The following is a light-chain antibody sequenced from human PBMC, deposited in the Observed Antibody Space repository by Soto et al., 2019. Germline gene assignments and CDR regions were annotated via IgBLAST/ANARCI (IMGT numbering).Light chain of an antibody. V-gene: IGKV3-20*01. J-gene: IGKJ1*01. CDR3: QQYGSSPLP. CDR2: DAS. CDR1: QSVSSSY. Sequence: EIVLTQSPGTLSLSPGERATLSCRASQSVSSSYLAWYQQKTGQAPRLLIYDASSRTTGIPDRFSGSWSGTFFTLPNSKMEPEDFEVYYCQQYGSSPLPFGQGTKVEIK.